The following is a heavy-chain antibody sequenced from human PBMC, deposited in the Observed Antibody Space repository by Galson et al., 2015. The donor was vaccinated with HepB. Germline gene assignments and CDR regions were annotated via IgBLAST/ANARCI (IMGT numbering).Heavy chain of an antibody. Sequence: SLRLSCAASGFTVSSNYMSWVRQAPGKGLEWVSIIYTGGSTYYADSVKGRFTISRDNSKNTLYLQMNSLRAEDTAVYYCARDTRTLPEVLRFLPGYGMDVWGQGTTVTVSS. CDR1: GFTVSSNY. V-gene: IGHV3-53*01. D-gene: IGHD3-3*01. CDR3: ARDTRTLPEVLRFLPGYGMDV. CDR2: IYTGGST. J-gene: IGHJ6*02.